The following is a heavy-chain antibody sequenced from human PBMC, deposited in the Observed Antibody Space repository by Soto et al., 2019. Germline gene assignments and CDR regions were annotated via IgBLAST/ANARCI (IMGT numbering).Heavy chain of an antibody. Sequence: QVQLQESGPGLVKPSETLSLTCTVSGGSISSYYWSWIRQPPGKGLEWIGYIYYSGSTNYNPSLKSRVTISVDTSKNQFSLKLSSVTVADTAVYYCASHYDILTGYSYRNWYFDLWGRGTLVTVSS. CDR1: GGSISSYY. D-gene: IGHD3-9*01. J-gene: IGHJ2*01. CDR2: IYYSGST. CDR3: ASHYDILTGYSYRNWYFDL. V-gene: IGHV4-59*01.